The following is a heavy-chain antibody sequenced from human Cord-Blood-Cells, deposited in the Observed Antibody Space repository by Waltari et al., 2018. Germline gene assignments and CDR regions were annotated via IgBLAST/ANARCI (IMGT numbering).Heavy chain of an antibody. Sequence: QVQLVESGGGVVQPGRSLRLSCAASGFTFSSYGMHWVRPAPGKGLEWVAVISYDGSNKYYADSVKGRFTISRDNSKNTLYLPMNSLRAEDTAVYYCAKDFRDFWSGYLDYWGQGTLVTVSS. J-gene: IGHJ4*02. D-gene: IGHD3-3*01. CDR3: AKDFRDFWSGYLDY. CDR1: GFTFSSYG. V-gene: IGHV3-30*18. CDR2: ISYDGSNK.